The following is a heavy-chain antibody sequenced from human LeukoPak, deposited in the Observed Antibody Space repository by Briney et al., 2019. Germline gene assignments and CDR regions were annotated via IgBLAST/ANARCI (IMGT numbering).Heavy chain of an antibody. CDR1: GGSFSGYY. V-gene: IGHV4-59*01. CDR2: IYYSGST. CDR3: ARVAQGYYYYYYMDV. J-gene: IGHJ6*03. Sequence: SETLSLTCAVYGGSFSGYYWGWLRQPPGKGLEWIGYIYYSGSTNYNPSLKSRVTISVDTSKNQFSLKLSSVTAADTAVYYCARVAQGYYYYYYMDVWGKGTTVTVSS.